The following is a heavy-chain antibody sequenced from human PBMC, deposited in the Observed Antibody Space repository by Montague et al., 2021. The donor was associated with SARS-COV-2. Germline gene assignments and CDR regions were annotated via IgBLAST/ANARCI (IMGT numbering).Heavy chain of an antibody. J-gene: IGHJ4*02. CDR2: IDWXDDK. CDR1: GFSLSTSGMC. D-gene: IGHD3-3*01. V-gene: IGHV2-70*01. CDR3: ARSFSIFGVVIIPAYFGY. Sequence: PALVKPTQTLTLTCTFSGFSLSTSGMCVSWIRQPPGKALEWLALIDWXDDKYYSTSLKTRLTISKDTSKNQVVLTMTNMDPVDTATYYCARSFSIFGVVIIPAYFGYWGQGTLVTVSS.